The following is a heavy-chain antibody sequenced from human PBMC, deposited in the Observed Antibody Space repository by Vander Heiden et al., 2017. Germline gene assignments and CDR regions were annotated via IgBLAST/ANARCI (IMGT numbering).Heavy chain of an antibody. CDR3: ASSYYYDSSGSN. CDR2: IYYSGST. D-gene: IGHD3-22*01. J-gene: IGHJ4*02. V-gene: IGHV4-31*03. Sequence: QEELQESGVGMVKPSQNLSHNCTVSGGSISSGGYYWGWIRQHPGKGLEWIGYIYYSGSTYYNPSLKSRVTISVDTSKNQFSLELSSVTAAYTAVYYCASSYYYDSSGSNWGQGTLVTVSS. CDR1: GGSISSGGYY.